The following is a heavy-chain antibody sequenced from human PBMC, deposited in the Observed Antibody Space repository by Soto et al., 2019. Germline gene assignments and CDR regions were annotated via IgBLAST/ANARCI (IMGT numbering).Heavy chain of an antibody. CDR1: GGSISSYY. D-gene: IGHD5-12*01. J-gene: IGHJ5*02. Sequence: SETLSLTCTVSGGSISSYYWSWIRQPPGKGLEWIGYIFYSGSTNYNPSLKSRVIMSVDTSKNQFSLKLSSVTAADTAVYWCARDPVDGYAFFDSWGQGALVTVSS. V-gene: IGHV4-59*01. CDR3: ARDPVDGYAFFDS. CDR2: IFYSGST.